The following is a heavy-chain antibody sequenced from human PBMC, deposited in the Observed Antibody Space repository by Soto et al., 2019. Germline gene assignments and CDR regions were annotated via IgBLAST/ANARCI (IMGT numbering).Heavy chain of an antibody. J-gene: IGHJ4*02. CDR1: GGSFSSLV. CDR2: INPMLGVA. Sequence: SVKVSCKASGGSFSSLVISWLRQAPGQGPEWMGGINPMLGVANFAQKFQDRVTITADESTTTAYMELSSLRSEDTAVYFCARYGYSYSARFFDYWGQGTRVTVSS. CDR3: ARYGYSYSARFFDY. D-gene: IGHD5-18*01. V-gene: IGHV1-69*10.